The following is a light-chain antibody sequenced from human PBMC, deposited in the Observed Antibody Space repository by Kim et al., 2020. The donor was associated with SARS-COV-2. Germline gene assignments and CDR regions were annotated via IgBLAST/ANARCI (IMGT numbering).Light chain of an antibody. CDR1: QSISSY. CDR3: QQSYSTPLT. V-gene: IGKV1-39*01. CDR2: AAS. Sequence: DIQMTQSQSSLSASVGDRVTITCRASQSISSYLNWYQQKPGKAPKLLIYAASSLQSGVPSRFSGSGSVTDFTLTISSLQPEDFSTFYCQQSYSTPLTFGGGTKVDI. J-gene: IGKJ4*01.